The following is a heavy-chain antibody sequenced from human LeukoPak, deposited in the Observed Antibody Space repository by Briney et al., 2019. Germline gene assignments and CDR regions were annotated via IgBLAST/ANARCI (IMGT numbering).Heavy chain of an antibody. CDR3: AKDLIWGIRSFDY. D-gene: IGHD7-27*01. CDR2: IRYDGSNK. J-gene: IGHJ4*02. CDR1: GFTFSSYG. V-gene: IGHV3-30*02. Sequence: PGGSLRLSCAASGFTFSSYGMHWVRQAPGKGLEWVAFIRYDGSNKYYADSVKGRFTISRDNSKNTLYLQMNSLRAEDTAVYYCAKDLIWGIRSFDYWAREPWSPSPQ.